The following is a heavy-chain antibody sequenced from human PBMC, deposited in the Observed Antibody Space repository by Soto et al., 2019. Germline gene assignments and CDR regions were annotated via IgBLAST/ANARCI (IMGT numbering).Heavy chain of an antibody. J-gene: IGHJ4*02. CDR1: GFTFSSYW. Sequence: GGSLRLSCAASGFTFSSYWMSWVRQAPGKGLEWVANIKQDGSEKYYVDSVKGRFTISRDNAKNSLYLQMNSLRAEDTAVYYCARLLHVGATRVFDYWGQGTLVTVSS. CDR2: IKQDGSEK. CDR3: ARLLHVGATRVFDY. V-gene: IGHV3-7*05. D-gene: IGHD1-26*01.